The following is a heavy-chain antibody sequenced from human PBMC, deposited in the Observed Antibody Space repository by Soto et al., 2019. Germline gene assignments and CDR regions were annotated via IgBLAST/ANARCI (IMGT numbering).Heavy chain of an antibody. CDR1: GFTFSNAW. CDR2: IKSKTDGGTT. CDR3: AKGSGRYCSGGSCYYFDY. Sequence: PGGSLRLSCAASGFTFSNAWMNWVRQAPGKGLEWVGRIKSKTDGGTTDYAAPVKGRFTISRDDSKNTLYLQMNSLRAEDTAVYYCAKGSGRYCSGGSCYYFDYWGQGTLVTVSS. V-gene: IGHV3-15*07. J-gene: IGHJ4*02. D-gene: IGHD2-15*01.